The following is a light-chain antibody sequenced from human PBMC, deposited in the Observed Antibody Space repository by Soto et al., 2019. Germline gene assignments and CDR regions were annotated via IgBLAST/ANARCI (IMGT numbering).Light chain of an antibody. V-gene: IGKV3-20*01. J-gene: IGKJ3*01. CDR1: QSVSSSQ. CDR3: QQYGRSHLT. Sequence: DIVLTQSPGTLSLSPGERATLSCRASQSVSSSQVAWYQQKPGQAPRLLIYGASIRATGIPDRFSGSESGTDFTLTISRLEPEDFAVYYCQQYGRSHLTFGLGTKVDI. CDR2: GAS.